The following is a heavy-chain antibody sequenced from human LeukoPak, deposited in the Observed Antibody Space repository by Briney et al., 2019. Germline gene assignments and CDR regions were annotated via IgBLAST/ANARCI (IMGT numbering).Heavy chain of an antibody. CDR3: ARGNGIVASIFAY. CDR2: IYYRGST. V-gene: IGHV4-59*08. J-gene: IGHJ4*02. D-gene: IGHD1-26*01. Sequence: PAETQALLCTVSGGSISSYYWSWIRQPPGKGLEWIGYIYYRGSTNYNPSLKSRVTISVDTSKNQFSLKLSSVTAADTAVYFCARGNGIVASIFAYGGEEPRAPVSS. CDR1: GGSISSYY.